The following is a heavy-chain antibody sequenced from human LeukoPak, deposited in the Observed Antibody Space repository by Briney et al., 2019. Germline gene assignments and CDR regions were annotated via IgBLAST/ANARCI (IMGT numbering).Heavy chain of an antibody. D-gene: IGHD5-12*01. CDR3: ARDYRGYDSQLFYVDY. V-gene: IGHV4-61*02. Sequence: SETLSLTCSVSGGSISSGSYFWSWPRQPAGRGLEWIGRIYTSGNTNYNPSLKSRVTISVDTSKNQFSLKLSSVTPADTAVYYCARDYRGYDSQLFYVDYWGQGTLVTVSP. CDR1: GGSISSGSYF. CDR2: IYTSGNT. J-gene: IGHJ4*02.